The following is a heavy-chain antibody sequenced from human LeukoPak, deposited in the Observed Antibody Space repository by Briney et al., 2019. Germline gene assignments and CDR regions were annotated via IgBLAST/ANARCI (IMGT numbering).Heavy chain of an antibody. Sequence: ASVKVSCKASGYTFTSYGISWVRQAPGQGLEWMGWISAYNGNTNYAQKLQGRVTMTTDTSTSTAYAELRSLRSDDTAVYYCASTVGNPGYYFDYWGQGTLVTVSS. CDR3: ASTVGNPGYYFDY. CDR1: GYTFTSYG. CDR2: ISAYNGNT. V-gene: IGHV1-18*01. D-gene: IGHD4-17*01. J-gene: IGHJ4*02.